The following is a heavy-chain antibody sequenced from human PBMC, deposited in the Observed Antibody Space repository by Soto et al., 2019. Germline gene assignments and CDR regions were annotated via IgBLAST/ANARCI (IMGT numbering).Heavy chain of an antibody. CDR1: GYTFTSYY. D-gene: IGHD1-26*01. CDR3: ARGGGYSGSYSGPFYYFDY. J-gene: IGHJ4*02. V-gene: IGHV1-46*01. Sequence: QVQLVQSGAEVKKPGASVKGSCKASGYTFTSYYMHWVRQAPGQGLEWMGIINPSGGSTSYAQKFQGRVTMTRDTSTSTVYMELSSLRSEDTAVYYCARGGGYSGSYSGPFYYFDYWGQGTLVTVSS. CDR2: INPSGGST.